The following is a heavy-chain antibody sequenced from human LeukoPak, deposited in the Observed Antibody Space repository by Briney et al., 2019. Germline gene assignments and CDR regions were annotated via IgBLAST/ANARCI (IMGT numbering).Heavy chain of an antibody. V-gene: IGHV3-11*01. Sequence: PGPSLRLSCAAAGFTFSDYYMSWIRQAPGKGLEWVSYISSSGSTIYYADSVKGRFTISRDNAKNSLYLQMNSLSAEHTAVYYCARSIDFWPGFDYWGQGTLVTVSS. CDR1: GFTFSDYY. CDR2: ISSSGSTI. D-gene: IGHD3-3*01. J-gene: IGHJ4*02. CDR3: ARSIDFWPGFDY.